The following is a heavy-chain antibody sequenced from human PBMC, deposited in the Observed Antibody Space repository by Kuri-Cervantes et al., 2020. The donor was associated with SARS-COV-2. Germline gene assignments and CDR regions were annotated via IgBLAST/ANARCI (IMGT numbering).Heavy chain of an antibody. J-gene: IGHJ6*02. Sequence: GESLKISCAASGFTFSSYAMSWVRQAPGKGLEWVSAISGSGGSTYYEDSVKGQFTISRDKSKNTLYLQMNSLRAENTAVYYCAKGISWFGVLNIGVPYYYGMDVWGQGTTVTVSS. V-gene: IGHV3-23*01. CDR2: ISGSGGST. D-gene: IGHD3-10*01. CDR1: GFTFSSYA. CDR3: AKGISWFGVLNIGVPYYYGMDV.